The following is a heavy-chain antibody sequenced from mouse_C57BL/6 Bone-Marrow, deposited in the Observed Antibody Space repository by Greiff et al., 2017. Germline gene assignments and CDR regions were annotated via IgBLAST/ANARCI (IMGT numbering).Heavy chain of an antibody. D-gene: IGHD1-2*01. CDR3: TTIITTGY. V-gene: IGHV14-4*01. CDR1: GFNIKDDY. CDR2: IDPANGDT. J-gene: IGHJ2*01. Sequence: EVQLQQSGAELVRPGASVKLSCTASGFNIKDDYMHWVKQRPEQGLEWIGCIDPANGDTEYASKFQGKATITADTSANTAYLQLSSLTSEDTAVYYCTTIITTGYWGQGTTLTVSS.